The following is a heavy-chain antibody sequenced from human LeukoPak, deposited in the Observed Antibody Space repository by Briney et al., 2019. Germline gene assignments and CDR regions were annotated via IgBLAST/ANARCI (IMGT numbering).Heavy chain of an antibody. CDR1: GLSVSSNY. D-gene: IGHD3-9*01. CDR3: ARSFYDILIGYYQYFDY. CDR2: IYRDGSS. V-gene: IGHV3-66*01. J-gene: IGHJ4*02. Sequence: PGGSLRLSCVASGLSVSSNYKSWVRQAPGKGLEWVSVIYRDGSSYYAESVKGRFTISRDNSKNTLYIQMNSLRAEDTAVYYCARSFYDILIGYYQYFDYWGQGTLVTVSS.